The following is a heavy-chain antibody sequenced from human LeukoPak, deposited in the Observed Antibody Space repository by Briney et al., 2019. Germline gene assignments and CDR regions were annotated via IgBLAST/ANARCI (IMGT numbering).Heavy chain of an antibody. V-gene: IGHV4-59*12. D-gene: IGHD6-19*01. Sequence: SETLSLTCTVSGGSISTYYWSWIRQPPGKGLEWIGYIYYSGSTNYNPSLKSRVTISVDTSKNQFSLKLSSVTAADTAVYFCARDSSLAVAGYYYYGMDVWGQGTTVTVSS. CDR2: IYYSGST. CDR1: GGSISTYY. CDR3: ARDSSLAVAGYYYYGMDV. J-gene: IGHJ6*02.